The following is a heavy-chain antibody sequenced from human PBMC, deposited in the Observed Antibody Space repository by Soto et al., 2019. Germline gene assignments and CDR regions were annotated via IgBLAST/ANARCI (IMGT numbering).Heavy chain of an antibody. D-gene: IGHD5-12*01. CDR1: GYTFTSYY. CDR2: INPSGGST. V-gene: IGHV1-46*01. Sequence: QVQLVQSGAEVKKPGASVKVSCKASGYTFTSYYMHWVRQAPGQGLEWMGIINPSGGSTSYAQKFQGRVTMTRDTSTSTVYMELSSLRSEDTAVYYCARDRYSGYEDYYYYGMDVWGQGTTVTVSS. CDR3: ARDRYSGYEDYYYYGMDV. J-gene: IGHJ6*02.